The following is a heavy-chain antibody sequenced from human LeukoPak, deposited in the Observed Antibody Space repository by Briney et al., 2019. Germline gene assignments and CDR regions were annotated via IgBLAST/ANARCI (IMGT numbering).Heavy chain of an antibody. J-gene: IGHJ3*02. CDR2: ISAYNGNT. CDR1: GYTFTSYG. D-gene: IGHD3-3*01. V-gene: IGHV1-18*01. CDR3: ARDGGITIFGVPKPGAFDI. Sequence: ASVKVSCKASGYTFTSYGISWVRQAPGQGLDWMGWISAYNGNTNYAQKLQGRVTMTTDTSTSTAYMELGSLRSDDTAVYYCARDGGITIFGVPKPGAFDIWGQGTMVTVSS.